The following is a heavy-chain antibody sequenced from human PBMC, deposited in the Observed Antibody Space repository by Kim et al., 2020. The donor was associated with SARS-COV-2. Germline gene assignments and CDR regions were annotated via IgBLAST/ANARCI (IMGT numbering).Heavy chain of an antibody. CDR3: AGDYCTGCECQSFD. CDR1: GDSVSSGFYY. J-gene: IGHJ4*02. CDR2: IYDSGST. V-gene: IGHV4-61*01. Sequence: SETLSLTCTVSGDSVSSGFYYWSWIRQPPGKGLEWIGYIYDSGSTNYNPSLKSRVTISVDTSKNQFSLKLSSVTAADTAIYYCAGDYCTGCECQSFDWGQGTLVTVSS. D-gene: IGHD2-8*02.